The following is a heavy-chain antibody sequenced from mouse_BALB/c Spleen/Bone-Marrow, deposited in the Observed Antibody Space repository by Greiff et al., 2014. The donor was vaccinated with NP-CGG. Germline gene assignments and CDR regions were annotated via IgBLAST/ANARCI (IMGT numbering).Heavy chain of an antibody. J-gene: IGHJ4*01. CDR3: ARNLYYGSSLYAMDY. D-gene: IGHD1-1*01. V-gene: IGHV2-2*02. Sequence: QVQLQQSGPGLVQPSQSLSTTCTVSGFSLTTYGVHWVRQSPGEGLEWLGVIWSGGSTDYNAAFISRLSITKDNSKSQVFFKMNSLQANDTAIYYCARNLYYGSSLYAMDYWGQGTSVTVSS. CDR2: IWSGGST. CDR1: GFSLTTYG.